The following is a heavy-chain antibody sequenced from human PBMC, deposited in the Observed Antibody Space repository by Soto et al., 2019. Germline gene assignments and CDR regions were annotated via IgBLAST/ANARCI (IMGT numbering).Heavy chain of an antibody. V-gene: IGHV4-30-2*01. D-gene: IGHD4-17*01. CDR1: GGSISSGGYS. Sequence: PSETLSLTCAVSGGSISSGGYSCNWTRQPPGKGLEWIGYIYHSGSTYYNPSLKSRVTISVDRSKNQFSLKLSSVTAADTAVYYCARGVTTVTTFDYWGQGTLVTVSS. CDR3: ARGVTTVTTFDY. J-gene: IGHJ4*02. CDR2: IYHSGST.